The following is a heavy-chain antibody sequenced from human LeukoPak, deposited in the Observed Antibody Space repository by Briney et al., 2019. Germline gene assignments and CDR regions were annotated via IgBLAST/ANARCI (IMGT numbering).Heavy chain of an antibody. V-gene: IGHV1-18*01. D-gene: IGHD6-13*01. J-gene: IGHJ4*02. CDR2: ISAYNGNT. Sequence: ASVTVSCKASGYTFTSYGISWVRQAPGQGLEWMGWISAYNGNTNYAQKLQGRVTMTTDTSTSTAYMELRSLRSDDTAVYYCARNLIAAAGMSGSEYYFDYWGQGTLVTVSS. CDR3: ARNLIAAAGMSGSEYYFDY. CDR1: GYTFTSYG.